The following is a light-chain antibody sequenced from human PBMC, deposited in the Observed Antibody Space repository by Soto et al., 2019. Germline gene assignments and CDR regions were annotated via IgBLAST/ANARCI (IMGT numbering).Light chain of an antibody. V-gene: IGLV1-40*01. J-gene: IGLJ1*01. Sequence: QCVLTQPPAVSGGRGQWVTISCTESSSNIGAGYYVHWYQQHPGKAPKLLIYGNSNRPSGVSNRFSGSKSGNTASLTISGLQAEDEADYYCSSYTSSSTLYVFGTGTKVTVL. CDR3: SSYTSSSTLYV. CDR1: SSNIGAGYY. CDR2: GNS.